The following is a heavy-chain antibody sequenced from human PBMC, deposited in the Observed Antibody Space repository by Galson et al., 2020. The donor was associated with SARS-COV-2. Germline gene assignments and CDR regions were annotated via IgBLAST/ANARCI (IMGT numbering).Heavy chain of an antibody. Sequence: QLGESLKISCAANGFTISSNYLSWVRQAPGKGLAWVSAIYSGGNTYYADPVTGRFTISRHNSKNTLYLQMNSLRAEDTAVYYCARGYPPYWGQGTLVTVSS. CDR2: IYSGGNT. J-gene: IGHJ4*02. CDR1: GFTISSNY. CDR3: ARGYPPY. D-gene: IGHD2-15*01. V-gene: IGHV3-53*04.